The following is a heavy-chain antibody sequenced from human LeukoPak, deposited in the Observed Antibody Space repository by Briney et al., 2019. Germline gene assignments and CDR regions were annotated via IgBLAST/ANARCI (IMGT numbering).Heavy chain of an antibody. J-gene: IGHJ5*02. V-gene: IGHV4-59*12. CDR1: GGSISSYY. D-gene: IGHD4-23*01. CDR2: IYYSGST. CDR3: ARAATYGDDSFRWFDP. Sequence: SETLSLTCTASGGSISSYYWSWIRQPPGKGLEWIGYIYYSGSTNYNPSLKSRVTISVDTSKNQFSLKLSSVTAADTAVYYCARAATYGDDSFRWFDPWGQGTLVTVSS.